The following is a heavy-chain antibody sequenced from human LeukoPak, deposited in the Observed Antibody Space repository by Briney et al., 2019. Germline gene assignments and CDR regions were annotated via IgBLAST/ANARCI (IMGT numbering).Heavy chain of an antibody. CDR3: AKGYSYGYDY. D-gene: IGHD5-18*01. V-gene: IGHV3-23*01. J-gene: IGHJ4*02. CDR2: VSGSGEYT. CDR1: GFTFTTYA. Sequence: PGGSLRLSCAASGFTFTTYAMSWVRQAPGKGLEWVSTVSGSGEYTYSPDSVKGRITGSRYNSKNTVSLQMISLRAEDTAVYYCAKGYSYGYDYWGQGILVTVSS.